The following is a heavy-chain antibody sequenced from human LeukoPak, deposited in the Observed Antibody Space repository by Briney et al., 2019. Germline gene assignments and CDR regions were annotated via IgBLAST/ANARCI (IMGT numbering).Heavy chain of an antibody. CDR3: AKDDRELLTSTVFDY. Sequence: GGSLRLSCAASGFTFSSYAMSWVRQAPGKGLEWVSAISGSGGSTYYADSVKGRFTISRDNSKNTLYLQMNSLRAEDTAVYYCAKDDRELLTSTVFDYWGQGTLVTVSS. CDR1: GFTFSSYA. D-gene: IGHD1-26*01. J-gene: IGHJ4*02. CDR2: ISGSGGST. V-gene: IGHV3-23*01.